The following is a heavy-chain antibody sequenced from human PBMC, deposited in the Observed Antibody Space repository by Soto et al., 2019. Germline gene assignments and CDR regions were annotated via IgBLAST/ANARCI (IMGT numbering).Heavy chain of an antibody. CDR1: GYTFTGYY. V-gene: IGHV1-2*04. CDR2: INPNSGGT. Sequence: GASVKVSCKASGYTFTGYYMHWVRQAPGQGLEWMGWINPNSGGTNYAQKFQGWVTMTRDTSISTAYMELSRLRSDDTAVYYCARESGGSSSDMDVWGQGTRSPSP. CDR3: ARESGGSSSDMDV. J-gene: IGHJ6*02. D-gene: IGHD6-6*01.